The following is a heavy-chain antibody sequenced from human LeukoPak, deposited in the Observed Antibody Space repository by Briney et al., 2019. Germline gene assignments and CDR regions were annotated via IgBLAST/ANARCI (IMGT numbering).Heavy chain of an antibody. V-gene: IGHV3-23*01. Sequence: GGSLRLSCAASGFTFSSYAMSWVRQAPGKGLEWVSAISGSGGSTYYADSVKGRFTISRDNSKNTLYLQMNSRRAEDTAVYYCAKDRRQYSSSPGHFDYWGQGTLVTVSS. D-gene: IGHD6-6*01. CDR1: GFTFSSYA. CDR3: AKDRRQYSSSPGHFDY. CDR2: ISGSGGST. J-gene: IGHJ4*02.